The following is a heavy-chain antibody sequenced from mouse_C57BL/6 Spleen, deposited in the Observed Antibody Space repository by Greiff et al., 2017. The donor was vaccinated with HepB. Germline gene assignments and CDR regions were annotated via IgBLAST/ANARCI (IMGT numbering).Heavy chain of an antibody. CDR1: GYTFTSYW. Sequence: VQGVESGAELVKPGASVKLSCKASGYTFTSYWMHWVKQRPGQGLEWIGMIHPNSGSTNYNEKFKSKATLTVDKSSSTAYMQLSSLTSEDSAVYYCARKDLRDGYAMDYWGQGTSVTVSS. CDR2: IHPNSGST. D-gene: IGHD1-1*01. J-gene: IGHJ4*01. V-gene: IGHV1-64*01. CDR3: ARKDLRDGYAMDY.